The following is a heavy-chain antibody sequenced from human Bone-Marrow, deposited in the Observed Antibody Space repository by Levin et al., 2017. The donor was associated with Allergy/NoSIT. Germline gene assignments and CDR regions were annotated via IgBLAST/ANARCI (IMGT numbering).Heavy chain of an antibody. J-gene: IGHJ4*02. CDR1: GFSFSRYV. V-gene: IGHV3-23*01. Sequence: GESLKISCTASGFSFSRYVMGWVRQAPGKGLEWVSSINSRGNTDYSDSVKGRFTISRDNSKNTLYLQLTSLRDEDTALYYCARDVDYYDSSGYSDWGPGTLVTVSS. CDR2: INSRGNT. D-gene: IGHD3-22*01. CDR3: ARDVDYYDSSGYSD.